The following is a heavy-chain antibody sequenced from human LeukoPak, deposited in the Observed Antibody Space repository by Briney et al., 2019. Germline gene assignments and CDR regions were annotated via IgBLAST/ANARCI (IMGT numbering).Heavy chain of an antibody. CDR2: ISTSSSYI. D-gene: IGHD2-21*02. CDR3: ARDGLRRPPTPYCGGDCPLDY. J-gene: IGHJ4*02. Sequence: GGSLRLSCAASGFTFSTYYMNWVRQAPGKGLEWVSSISTSSSYIYYADSLKGRFTISRDNAKKSLYLQINSLRAEDTAMYYCARDGLRRPPTPYCGGDCPLDYWGQGTLVSVSS. V-gene: IGHV3-21*04. CDR1: GFTFSTYY.